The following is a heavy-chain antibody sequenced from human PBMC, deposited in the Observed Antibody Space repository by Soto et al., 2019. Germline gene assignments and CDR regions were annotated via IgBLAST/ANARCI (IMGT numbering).Heavy chain of an antibody. CDR3: ARDKITGLFDY. V-gene: IGHV4-34*01. D-gene: IGHD2-8*02. CDR1: GGSFSGYY. Sequence: QVQLQQWGAGLLKPSEPLSLTCAVYGGSFSGYYWTWIRQPPGTGLEWIGEINHSGSTNYNPSLKSRVTISVDTSKNQFSLKLTSVTAADTAVYYCARDKITGLFDYWGQGPLVTVSS. CDR2: INHSGST. J-gene: IGHJ4*02.